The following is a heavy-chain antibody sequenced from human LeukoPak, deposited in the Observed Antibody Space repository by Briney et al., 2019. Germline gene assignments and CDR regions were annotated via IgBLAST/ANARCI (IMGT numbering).Heavy chain of an antibody. CDR2: IIPIFGTA. J-gene: IGHJ6*03. V-gene: IGHV1-69*13. Sequence: GASVKVSCKASGGTFSSYAISWVRQAPGQGLEWMGGIIPIFGTANYAQKFQGRVTITADESTSTAYMELSSLRSEDTAVYYCARGTWEYQPIYYYYYYYMDVWGKGTTVTVSS. CDR1: GGTFSSYA. D-gene: IGHD2-2*01. CDR3: ARGTWEYQPIYYYYYYYMDV.